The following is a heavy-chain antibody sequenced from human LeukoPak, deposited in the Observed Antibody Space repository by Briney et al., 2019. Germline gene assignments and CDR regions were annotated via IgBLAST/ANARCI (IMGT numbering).Heavy chain of an antibody. CDR3: APKPSGDIDY. Sequence: PGGSLRLSCAASGFTFDDYAIHWVRQAPRKGLEWVSGISWNCGSVGYADSVKGRFTISRDNAKNSLYLQMNSLRAEDTAVYYCAPKPSGDIDYWGQGTLVTVSS. CDR1: GFTFDDYA. J-gene: IGHJ4*02. D-gene: IGHD6-19*01. V-gene: IGHV3-9*01. CDR2: ISWNCGSV.